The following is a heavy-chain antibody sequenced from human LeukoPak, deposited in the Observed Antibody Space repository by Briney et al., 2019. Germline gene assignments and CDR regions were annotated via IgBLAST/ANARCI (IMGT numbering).Heavy chain of an antibody. J-gene: IGHJ4*02. CDR1: GYTFTDYY. V-gene: IGHV1-2*02. CDR2: INPNSGGT. CDR3: ARASYYYDSSGYPGYYFDY. D-gene: IGHD3-22*01. Sequence: GESLKISCKASGYTFTDYYMHWVRQAPGQGLEWMGWINPNSGGTNYAQKFQGRVTMTRDTSISTAYMELSRLRSDDTAVYYCARASYYYDSSGYPGYYFDYWGQGTLVTVSS.